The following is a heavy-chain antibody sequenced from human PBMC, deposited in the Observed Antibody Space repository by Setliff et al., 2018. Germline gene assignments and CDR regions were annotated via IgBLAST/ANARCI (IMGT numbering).Heavy chain of an antibody. Sequence: SETLSLTCAVSGGSISSGSFYWSWIRQPAGKKLEWIGRIHASGSPDYNPSFKSRVTISRDTSTNQFSLKLGSVTAADTAVYYCARERYFDWFFEDWGHGTLVTV. V-gene: IGHV4-61*02. D-gene: IGHD3-9*01. J-gene: IGHJ4*01. CDR2: IHASGSP. CDR3: ARERYFDWFFED. CDR1: GGSISSGSFY.